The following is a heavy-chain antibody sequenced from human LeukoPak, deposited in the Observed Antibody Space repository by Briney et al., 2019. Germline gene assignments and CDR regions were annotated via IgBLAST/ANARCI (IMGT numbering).Heavy chain of an antibody. D-gene: IGHD7-27*01. V-gene: IGHV4-59*11. Sequence: SETLSLTCTVSGVSTRSHYCSWIRQPPGTPLEWISYMYYSVLTNSNPSLKSRVTLSIDKSRNQFSLNFRCLTAADTAVYYCARGPSEQFLGYYMDVWGKGTTVIVSS. J-gene: IGHJ6*03. CDR2: MYYSVLT. CDR1: GVSTRSHY. CDR3: ARGPSEQFLGYYMDV.